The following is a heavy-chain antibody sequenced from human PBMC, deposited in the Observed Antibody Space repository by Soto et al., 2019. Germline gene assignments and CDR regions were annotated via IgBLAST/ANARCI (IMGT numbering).Heavy chain of an antibody. CDR1: GYGFTTYG. D-gene: IGHD1-1*01. CDR2: ISAHNGDT. Sequence: QVHLVQSGAEVKKPGASVKVSCKGSGYGFTTYGITCVRQAPGQGLEWMAWISAHNGDTNYAQKLQGRVTVTRDTSTITAYMELRSLRSDDTAVYYCARGRYGDYWGQGALVTVSS. J-gene: IGHJ4*02. CDR3: ARGRYGDY. V-gene: IGHV1-18*01.